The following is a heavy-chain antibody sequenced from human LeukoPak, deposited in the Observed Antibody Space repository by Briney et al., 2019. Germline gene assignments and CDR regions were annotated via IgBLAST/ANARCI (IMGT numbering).Heavy chain of an antibody. D-gene: IGHD6-19*01. V-gene: IGHV1-18*01. CDR3: ARDPSNTSGFYAYLDS. J-gene: IGHJ4*02. Sequence: ASVKVSCKASGYTFTSDGISWVRQAPGQGLEWMGWISAYNGDTKYAQKTQGRVTMTTDASTSTAYMELRSLRSDDTAMYYCARDPSNTSGFYAYLDSWGQGTLVTVSS. CDR2: ISAYNGDT. CDR1: GYTFTSDG.